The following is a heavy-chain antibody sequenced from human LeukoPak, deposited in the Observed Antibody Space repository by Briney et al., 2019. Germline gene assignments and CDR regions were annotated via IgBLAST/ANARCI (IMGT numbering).Heavy chain of an antibody. J-gene: IGHJ4*02. CDR1: GYSFTNYW. V-gene: IGHV5-51*01. CDR3: ARRGDSGRQYFDY. CDR2: IYPGDFET. Sequence: GESLKISCKGSGYSFTNYWIGWVRQMPGKGLEWIGIIYPGDFETRYSPSFQGQVTISADKSISTAYLQWSSLKASDTAMYYCARRGDSGRQYFDYWGQGTLVTVSS. D-gene: IGHD1-26*01.